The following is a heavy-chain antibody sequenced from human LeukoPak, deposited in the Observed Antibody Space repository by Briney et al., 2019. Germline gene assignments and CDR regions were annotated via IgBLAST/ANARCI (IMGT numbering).Heavy chain of an antibody. CDR2: IYHSGST. V-gene: IGHV4-38-2*02. CDR1: GYSISSGYY. CDR3: ARDTFWSGTNWFDP. J-gene: IGHJ5*02. D-gene: IGHD3-3*01. Sequence: NPSETLSLTCAVSGYSISSGYYWGWIRQPPGKGLEWIASIYHSGSTYYNPSLKSRVTISVDTSKNQFSLKLSSVTAADTAVYYCARDTFWSGTNWFDPWGQGTLVTLSS.